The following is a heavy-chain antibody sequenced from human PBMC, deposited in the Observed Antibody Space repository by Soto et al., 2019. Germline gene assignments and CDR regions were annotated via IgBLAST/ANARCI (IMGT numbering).Heavy chain of an antibody. Sequence: PSETLSLPCSVCGGSITTSAHYWAWVRQPPGRGLQWIATIYYTEDTYYNPSLKSRAAISVDTSKSQFSLRLNSVTAADAAVYDGARLFYYDGSGFCYGHNYLYFDYSSQGTLLTLCS. CDR2: IYYTEDT. J-gene: IGHJ4*02. D-gene: IGHD3-22*01. CDR3: ARLFYYDGSGFCYGHNYLYFDY. CDR1: GGSITTSAHY. V-gene: IGHV4-39*01.